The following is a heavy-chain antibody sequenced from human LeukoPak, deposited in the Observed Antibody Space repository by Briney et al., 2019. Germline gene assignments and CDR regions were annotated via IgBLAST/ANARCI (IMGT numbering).Heavy chain of an antibody. Sequence: PGGSLRLSCAASGFTFSSYGMHWVRQAPGKGLEWVAFIRYDGDNKYYADSVKGRFTISRDNSKNTLYLQMNSLRPEDTAVYYCAKTPIGYSSSWYGVDYWGQGTLVTVSS. CDR3: AKTPIGYSSSWYGVDY. V-gene: IGHV3-30*02. CDR1: GFTFSSYG. CDR2: IRYDGDNK. J-gene: IGHJ4*02. D-gene: IGHD6-13*01.